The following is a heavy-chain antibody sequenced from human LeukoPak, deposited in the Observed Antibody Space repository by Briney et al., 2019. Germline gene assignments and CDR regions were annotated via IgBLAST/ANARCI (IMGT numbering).Heavy chain of an antibody. CDR1: GFTFSSYA. V-gene: IGHV3-23*01. D-gene: IGHD1-26*01. CDR3: AKDRELHSHGANYFDY. J-gene: IGHJ4*02. CDR2: ISGSGGST. Sequence: GGSLRLSCAASGFTFSSYAMSWVRQAPGKGLEWVSAISGSGGSTYYADSVKGRFTISRDNSKNTLYLQMNSLRAEDTAVYYCAKDRELHSHGANYFDYWGQGTLVTVSS.